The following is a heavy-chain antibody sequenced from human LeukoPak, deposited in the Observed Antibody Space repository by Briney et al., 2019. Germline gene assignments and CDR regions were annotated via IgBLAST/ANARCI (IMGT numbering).Heavy chain of an antibody. D-gene: IGHD3-16*01. J-gene: IGHJ3*01. CDR2: ISDAGK. CDR1: GFTFNDFA. Sequence: PGGSLRLSCAASGFTFNDFAMPWVRQAPGKGLEWVSTISDAGKYYADAVKGRFIISRDNSKNMLYLQLNSLRADDTAMYYCARNLGPFDVRGHGTMVTVSS. V-gene: IGHV3-23*01. CDR3: ARNLGPFDV.